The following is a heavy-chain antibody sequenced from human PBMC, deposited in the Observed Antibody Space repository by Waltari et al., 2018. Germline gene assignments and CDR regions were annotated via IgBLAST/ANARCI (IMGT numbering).Heavy chain of an antibody. J-gene: IGHJ3*02. D-gene: IGHD5-18*01. Sequence: EAQVVASGGGLVQPGGSLRLSCAASGFTFSYYAMNWVRQAPGKGLEWVSGMSGSGGSSYYADSVKGRFTISRENSKNTLFLQMSSLRAEDTAVYYCVKEHSYGPGDGFDIWGQGTMVTVSS. V-gene: IGHV3-23*04. CDR3: VKEHSYGPGDGFDI. CDR1: GFTFSYYA. CDR2: MSGSGGSS.